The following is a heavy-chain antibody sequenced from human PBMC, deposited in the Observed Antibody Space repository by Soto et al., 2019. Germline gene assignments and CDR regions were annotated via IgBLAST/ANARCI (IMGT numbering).Heavy chain of an antibody. CDR2: IYYSGST. CDR3: ARGGHTDPEYFQH. CDR1: SDSVISSRHY. V-gene: IGHV4-61*01. J-gene: IGHJ1*01. Sequence: SVTLSLARTISSDSVISSRHYWSWIRQPPGKGLEWIWYIYYSGSTNYNPSLKSRVTISVDTSKNQFSLKLSSVTAADTAVYYCARGGHTDPEYFQHWGQGTLVTVS.